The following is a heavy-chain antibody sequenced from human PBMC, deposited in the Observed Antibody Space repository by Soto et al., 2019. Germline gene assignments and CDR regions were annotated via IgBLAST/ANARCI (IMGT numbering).Heavy chain of an antibody. Sequence: GGALRLSVAASGVNFSSYAINWVRQAPGKGLEWVSTISDTGGGTFYAGSVKGRFTISRDNSKNTLYLQMHSLRADDSAIYFCAVGRHKTSGSNTWFDPWGRGTLVTVSS. CDR2: ISDTGGGT. CDR1: GVNFSSYA. D-gene: IGHD3-22*01. CDR3: AVGRHKTSGSNTWFDP. V-gene: IGHV3-23*01. J-gene: IGHJ5*02.